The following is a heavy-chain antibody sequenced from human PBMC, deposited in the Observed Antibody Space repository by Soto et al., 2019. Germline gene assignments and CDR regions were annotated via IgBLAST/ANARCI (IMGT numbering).Heavy chain of an antibody. CDR2: INSDGSST. V-gene: IGHV3-74*01. Sequence: HPGGPLRLSCASSGFTFSGYGMHWVRQVPGKGPVWVSRINSDGSSTSYADSVKGRFTISRDNAKNTLYLQMNSLRAEDTAVYYCARGYSSSWPNGLDIWGQGTMVTVSS. D-gene: IGHD6-13*01. J-gene: IGHJ3*02. CDR3: ARGYSSSWPNGLDI. CDR1: GFTFSGYG.